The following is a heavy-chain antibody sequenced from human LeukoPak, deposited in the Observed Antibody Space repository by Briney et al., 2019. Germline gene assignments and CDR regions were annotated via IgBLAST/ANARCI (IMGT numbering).Heavy chain of an antibody. V-gene: IGHV3-23*01. CDR1: GFTFSSYA. CDR3: AKDATASPYFHWFDN. Sequence: GGSLRLSCAASGFTFSSYAMNWVRRAPGKGLEWVAGISSGDRTFHAESVKGRFTISRDKSKDTLYLQMNSLRAEDTAVYYCAKDATASPYFHWFDNWGQGTQVIVS. CDR2: ISSGDRT. D-gene: IGHD3-9*01. J-gene: IGHJ4*02.